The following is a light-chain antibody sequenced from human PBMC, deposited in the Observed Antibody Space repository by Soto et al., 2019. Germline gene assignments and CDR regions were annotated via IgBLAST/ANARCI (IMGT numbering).Light chain of an antibody. CDR1: QSVSSS. CDR3: QPRSNWPRT. J-gene: IGKJ2*01. Sequence: EIVLTQSPATLSLSPGERATLSCRASQSVSSSLAWYQQKPGQAPRLLIYDASNRATGIPARFSGTGSGTDFTLTISSLQPKDFAVYYCQPRSNWPRTFGQGTKLEIK. V-gene: IGKV3-11*01. CDR2: DAS.